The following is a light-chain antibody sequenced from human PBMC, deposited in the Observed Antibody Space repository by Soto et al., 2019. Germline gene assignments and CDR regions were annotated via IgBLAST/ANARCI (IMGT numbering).Light chain of an antibody. CDR2: KAS. Sequence: DIQVTQSPSTLSASVGDRVIITCRASQSISSWLAWYQQKPGKAPKALIYKASSLESGVPSRFSGSESGTEFTRTISSLQPDDFATYYCHQYNTFPWTFGQGTKVEVK. J-gene: IGKJ1*01. CDR3: HQYNTFPWT. V-gene: IGKV1-5*03. CDR1: QSISSW.